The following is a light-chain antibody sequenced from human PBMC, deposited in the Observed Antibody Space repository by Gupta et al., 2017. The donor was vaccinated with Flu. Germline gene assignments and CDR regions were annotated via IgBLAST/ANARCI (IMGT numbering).Light chain of an antibody. J-gene: IGLJ3*02. CDR2: ENV. V-gene: IGLV1-51*02. Sequence: SSKIGSENVSWYQHVPGADPKLLIYENVKRPSGIPDRFSASKSGASATLDITGLQPADEADYYCGTWDSLNSGGLFGGGTHLTVL. CDR1: SSKIGSEN. CDR3: GTWDSLNSGGL.